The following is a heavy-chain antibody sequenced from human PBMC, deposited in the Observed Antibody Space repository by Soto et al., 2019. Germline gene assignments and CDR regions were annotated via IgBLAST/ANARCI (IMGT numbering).Heavy chain of an antibody. CDR1: GGTFGSYA. V-gene: IGHV1-69*06. Sequence: QVQLVQSGAEVKKPGSSVKVSCKSSGGTFGSYAISWVRQAPGQGLEWMGGVIPIFGTPHYAQKFHGRVTITADIPTSTASVDLSSLKSADTAVYYCAKIRWTISVQAEDAIWGQGTLVTVSS. D-gene: IGHD2-15*01. CDR3: AKIRWTISVQAEDAI. J-gene: IGHJ4*02. CDR2: VIPIFGTP.